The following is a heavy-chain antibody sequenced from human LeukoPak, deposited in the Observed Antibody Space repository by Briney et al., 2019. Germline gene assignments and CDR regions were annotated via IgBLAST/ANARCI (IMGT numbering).Heavy chain of an antibody. Sequence: GSLRLSCAASGFTFSSYSMNCVREAPGKGLGWSGEINHSGSIKYNTSLNSRVTTSRDTSKNHFSLKLSSVTAADTAVYYWARGTRRKNYYYDSSGYSLDNWFDPWGQGTLVTVSS. CDR2: INHSGSI. CDR1: GFTFSSYS. D-gene: IGHD3-22*01. CDR3: ARGTRRKNYYYDSSGYSLDNWFDP. J-gene: IGHJ5*02. V-gene: IGHV4-34*01.